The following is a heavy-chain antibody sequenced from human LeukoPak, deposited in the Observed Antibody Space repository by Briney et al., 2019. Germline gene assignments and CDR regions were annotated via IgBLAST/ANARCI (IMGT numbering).Heavy chain of an antibody. D-gene: IGHD1-26*01. CDR1: GFTLSSYS. V-gene: IGHV3-21*01. CDR3: ARDSAASADGDFDH. CDR2: ISSSSSYI. J-gene: IGHJ4*02. Sequence: PGGSLRLSCAASGFTLSSYSMNWVRQAPGKGLEWVSSISSSSSYIYYADSVKGRFTISRDNAKNSLYLQMNSLRAEDTAVYYCARDSAASADGDFDHWGQGTLVTVSS.